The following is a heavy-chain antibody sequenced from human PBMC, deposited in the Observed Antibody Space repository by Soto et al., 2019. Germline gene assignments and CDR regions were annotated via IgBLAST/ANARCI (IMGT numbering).Heavy chain of an antibody. CDR1: GYTFTGDD. CDR2: INPNSGGT. J-gene: IGHJ4*02. D-gene: IGHD2-2*01. CDR3: ARVPRYCSSTSCPFDY. Sequence: SVKVSCKASGYTFTGDDMPWVRHAPGQGLEWMGWINPNSGGTNYAQKIQGWVTMTRDTSISTAYMELSRLRSDDTAVYYCARVPRYCSSTSCPFDYWGQGTLVTVSS. V-gene: IGHV1-2*04.